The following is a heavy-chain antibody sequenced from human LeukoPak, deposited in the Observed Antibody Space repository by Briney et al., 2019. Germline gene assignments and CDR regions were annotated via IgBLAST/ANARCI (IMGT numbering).Heavy chain of an antibody. V-gene: IGHV3-23*01. CDR2: ITGSAGNT. Sequence: GGSLRLSCAAPGFTFSTHAITWVRQAPGKGLEWVSLITGSAGNTYYADSVQGRLTISRDNPKSTLFLQMNSQRAEDTAVYYCAKDPASGYCSGGSRYDSPFDSWGQGTLVTVSS. D-gene: IGHD2-15*01. J-gene: IGHJ4*02. CDR1: GFTFSTHA. CDR3: AKDPASGYCSGGSRYDSPFDS.